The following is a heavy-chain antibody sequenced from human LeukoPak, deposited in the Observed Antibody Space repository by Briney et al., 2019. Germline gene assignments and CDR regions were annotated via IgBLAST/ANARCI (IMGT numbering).Heavy chain of an antibody. CDR1: GYIFTDYY. CDR3: ALILEWPKSFDY. J-gene: IGHJ4*02. D-gene: IGHD3-3*01. V-gene: IGHV1-46*01. Sequence: ASVKVSCKASGYIFTDYYMHWVRQAPGQGLEWMGIINPSGGSTSYAQKFQGRVTMTRDTSTSTVYMELSSLRSEDTAVYYCALILEWPKSFDYWGQGTLVTVSS. CDR2: INPSGGST.